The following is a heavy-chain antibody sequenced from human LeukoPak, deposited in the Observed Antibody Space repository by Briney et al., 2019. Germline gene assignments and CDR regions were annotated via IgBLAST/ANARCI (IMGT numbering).Heavy chain of an antibody. V-gene: IGHV1-69*04. CDR2: IIPILGIA. J-gene: IGHJ4*02. CDR3: ARGGEGVLPFGY. D-gene: IGHD3-10*01. CDR1: GGTFSSYA. Sequence: SVKVSCKASGGTFSSYAISWLRQAPGQGLEWMGRIIPILGIANYAQKFQGRVTITADKSTSTAYMELSSLRSEDTAVYYCARGGEGVLPFGYWGQGTLVTVSS.